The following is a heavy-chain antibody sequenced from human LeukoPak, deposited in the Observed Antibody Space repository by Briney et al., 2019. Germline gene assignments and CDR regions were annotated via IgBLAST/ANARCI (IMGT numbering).Heavy chain of an antibody. D-gene: IGHD6-13*01. CDR3: ARSVRIAAAGTWWFDP. CDR1: GGTFSSYA. J-gene: IGHJ5*02. CDR2: IIPIFGTA. V-gene: IGHV1-69*13. Sequence: SVKVSCKASGGTFSSYAISWVRQAPGQGLEWMGGIIPIFGTANYAQKFQGRVTITADESTSTAYMELSSLRSEDTAVYYCARSVRIAAAGTWWFDPWGQGTLVTVSS.